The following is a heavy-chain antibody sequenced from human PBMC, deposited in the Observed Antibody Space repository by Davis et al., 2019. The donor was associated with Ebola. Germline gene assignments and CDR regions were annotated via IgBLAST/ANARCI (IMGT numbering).Heavy chain of an antibody. V-gene: IGHV3-23*01. CDR2: LGTSADT. J-gene: IGHJ6*02. D-gene: IGHD3-3*01. Sequence: GGSLRLSCAASGFVFRTYVMSWVRQAPGKGLEWVSTLGTSADTYYADSVKGRFTISRDNSKNTLYLQMNSLRAEDTAVYYCARDAIFGVVIIRHYYYYYGMDVWGQGTTVTVSS. CDR1: GFVFRTYV. CDR3: ARDAIFGVVIIRHYYYYYGMDV.